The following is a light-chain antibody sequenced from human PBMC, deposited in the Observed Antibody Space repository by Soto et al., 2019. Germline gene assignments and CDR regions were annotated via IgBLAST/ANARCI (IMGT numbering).Light chain of an antibody. V-gene: IGLV2-14*01. CDR3: SSYTSSSTWV. CDR2: EVS. J-gene: IGLJ3*02. Sequence: QSALTQPASVSGSPGQSITISCTGTSSDVGGYNYVSWYQQYPGKAPKLMIYEVSNRPSGVSNRFSGSKSGNTASLTNSGLQAEDDADYYCSSYTSSSTWVFGGGTKLTVL. CDR1: SSDVGGYNY.